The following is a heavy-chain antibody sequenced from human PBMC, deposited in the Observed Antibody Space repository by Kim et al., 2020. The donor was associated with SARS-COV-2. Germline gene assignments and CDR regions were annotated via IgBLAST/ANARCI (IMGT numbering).Heavy chain of an antibody. V-gene: IGHV4-34*01. Sequence: SETLSLTCAVYGGSFSGYYWSWIRQPPGKGLEWIGEINHSGSTNYNPSLKSRVTISVDTSKNQFSLKLSSVTAADTAVYYCARGRIAARPGRFDYWGQGTLVTVSS. CDR3: ARGRIAARPGRFDY. CDR2: INHSGST. D-gene: IGHD6-6*01. J-gene: IGHJ4*02. CDR1: GGSFSGYY.